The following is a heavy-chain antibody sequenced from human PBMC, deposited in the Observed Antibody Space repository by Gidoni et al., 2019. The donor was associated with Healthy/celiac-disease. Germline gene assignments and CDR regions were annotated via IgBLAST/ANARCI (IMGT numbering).Heavy chain of an antibody. V-gene: IGHV3-21*01. J-gene: IGHJ5*02. CDR1: GFTFSSYS. Sequence: EVQLVESGGGLVKPGGSLRLSWAASGFTFSSYSMNRVRQAQGKGLEWVSSISSSSSYIYYADSVKGRFTISRDNAKNSLYLQMNSLRAEDTAVYYCARVVLSDFTYYYGSGKNWFDPWGQGTLVTVSS. CDR3: ARVVLSDFTYYYGSGKNWFDP. CDR2: ISSSSSYI. D-gene: IGHD3-10*01.